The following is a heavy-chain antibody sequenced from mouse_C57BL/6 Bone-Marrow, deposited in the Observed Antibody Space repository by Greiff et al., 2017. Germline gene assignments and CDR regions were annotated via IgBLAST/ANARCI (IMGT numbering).Heavy chain of an antibody. D-gene: IGHD2-2*01. Sequence: QVQLQQSGAELVKPGASVKLSCKASGYTFTEYTIHWVKQRPGQGLEWIGWFYPGSGSTKYNEKFKDKATLTADKSSSTVYMELSRLTSDDTAVYSCARYGVLWLRRYFDYWGQGTTLTVSS. V-gene: IGHV1-62-2*01. CDR3: ARYGVLWLRRYFDY. CDR2: FYPGSGST. J-gene: IGHJ2*01. CDR1: GYTFTEYT.